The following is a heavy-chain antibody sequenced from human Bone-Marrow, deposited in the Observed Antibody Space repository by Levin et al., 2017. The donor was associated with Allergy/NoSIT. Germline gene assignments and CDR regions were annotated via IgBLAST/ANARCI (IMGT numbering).Heavy chain of an antibody. V-gene: IGHV7-4-1*01. J-gene: IGHJ5*02. CDR3: ARGDGYQLPTHLNWFDP. CDR1: GYKFANYA. CDR2: INPVTEIP. Sequence: VASVKVSCKASGYKFANYAINWVRQAPGQGLEWMGWINPVTEIPTYAQGFTGRFVFSVDTSVNTAYLQIDDLKAEDTAVFYCARGDGYQLPTHLNWFDPWGQGTLVTVSS. D-gene: IGHD5-24*01.